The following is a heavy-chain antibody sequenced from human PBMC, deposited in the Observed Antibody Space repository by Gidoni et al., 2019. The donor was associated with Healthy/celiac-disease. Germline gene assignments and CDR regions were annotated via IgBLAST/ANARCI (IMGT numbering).Heavy chain of an antibody. CDR2: ISSSSSYT. V-gene: IGHV3-11*06. J-gene: IGHJ6*02. CDR3: AREMGDLNYASRYYYYYYGMDV. Sequence: QVQLVESGGGLVKPGGSLRLSCAAPGFTFSDYYMSWIRQAPGKGLEWVSYISSSSSYTNYADSVKGRFTISRDNAKNSLYLQMNSLRAEDTAVYYCAREMGDLNYASRYYYYYYGMDVWGQGTTVTVSS. CDR1: GFTFSDYY. D-gene: IGHD3-16*01.